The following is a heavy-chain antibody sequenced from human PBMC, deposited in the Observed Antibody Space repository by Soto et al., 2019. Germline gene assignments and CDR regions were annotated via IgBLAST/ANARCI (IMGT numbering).Heavy chain of an antibody. J-gene: IGHJ6*02. CDR1: GGSISSGGYH. CDR3: ARDGGYPPDKYYGMDV. V-gene: IGHV4-31*03. D-gene: IGHD5-12*01. Sequence: PSETLSLTCTVSGGSISSGGYHWSWVRQHPGKGLEWIGYIYYGGGTYYNPSLKSRVTISVDRSDNQFSLKLSSVTAADTAVYYCARDGGYPPDKYYGMDVWGQGTTVTVSS. CDR2: IYYGGGT.